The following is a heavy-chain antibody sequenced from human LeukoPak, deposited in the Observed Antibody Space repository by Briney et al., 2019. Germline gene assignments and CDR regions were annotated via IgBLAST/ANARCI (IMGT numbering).Heavy chain of an antibody. D-gene: IGHD1-14*01. Sequence: SETLSLTCAVYGGSFSGYYWSWVRQPPGKGMEWVGEINHSGSTKYNPSLKSRVNISVDTSKNQFSLKQSSVQAADTAVYYCATTSSSNRNLFDLWGQGTLVTVSS. CDR3: ATTSSSNRNLFDL. CDR2: INHSGST. V-gene: IGHV4-34*01. J-gene: IGHJ5*02. CDR1: GGSFSGYY.